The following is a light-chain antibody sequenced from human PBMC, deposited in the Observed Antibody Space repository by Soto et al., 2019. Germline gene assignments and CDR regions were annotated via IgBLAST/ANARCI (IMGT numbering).Light chain of an antibody. CDR3: QQYYSYPRT. V-gene: IGKV1-5*01. CDR2: AAS. Sequence: DIQMTQSPSTLSGSVGDRVTIACRASQIISSWVWYQQKPGKAPKLLIYAASNLESGVPSRFSGSASGTHFILTISSLQSEDFATYYCQQYYSYPRTFGQGNKVDIK. CDR1: QIISSW. J-gene: IGKJ1*01.